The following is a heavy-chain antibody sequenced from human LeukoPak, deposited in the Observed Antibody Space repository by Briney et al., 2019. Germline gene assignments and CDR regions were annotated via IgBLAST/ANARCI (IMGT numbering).Heavy chain of an antibody. J-gene: IGHJ4*02. CDR3: ARDWVYGEIDY. CDR2: IIPIFGTA. Sequence: ASVKVSYKASGGTFSSYAISWVRQAPGQGLEWMGGIIPIFGTANYAQKFQGRVTITADESTSTAYMELSSLRSEDTAVYYCARDWVYGEIDYWGQGTLVTVSS. CDR1: GGTFSSYA. V-gene: IGHV1-69*01. D-gene: IGHD4-17*01.